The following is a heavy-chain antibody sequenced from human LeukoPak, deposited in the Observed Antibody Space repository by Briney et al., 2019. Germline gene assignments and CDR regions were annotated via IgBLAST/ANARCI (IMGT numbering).Heavy chain of an antibody. Sequence: PSETLSLTCTVSDDSNNTYYWSWIRQPPGKGLEWIGYIYHSGSTNDNPSLRSRVTISVDTSKSQLSLKLNSVTASDTAVYFCARVWWLHAYYSYSYMDVWGRGTTVTVSS. CDR3: ARVWWLHAYYSYSYMDV. J-gene: IGHJ6*03. CDR2: IYHSGST. D-gene: IGHD2-21*01. CDR1: DDSNNTYY. V-gene: IGHV4-59*01.